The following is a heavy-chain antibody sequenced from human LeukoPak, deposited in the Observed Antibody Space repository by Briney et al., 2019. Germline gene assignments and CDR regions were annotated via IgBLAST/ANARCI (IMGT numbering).Heavy chain of an antibody. J-gene: IGHJ4*02. CDR2: IKSKTDGGTT. D-gene: IGHD3-22*01. V-gene: IGHV3-15*01. CDR1: GFTFSNAW. Sequence: GGSLRLSCAASGFTFSNAWMSCVRQAPGKGLEWVGRIKSKTDGGTTDYAAPVKGRFTISRDDSKNTLYLQMNSLKTADTAVYYCITFSMIVVVITDWGQGTLVTVSS. CDR3: ITFSMIVVVITD.